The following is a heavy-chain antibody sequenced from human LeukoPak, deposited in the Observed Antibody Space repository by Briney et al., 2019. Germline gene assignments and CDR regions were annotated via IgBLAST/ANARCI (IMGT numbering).Heavy chain of an antibody. V-gene: IGHV4-39*07. CDR2: MYYTGTT. J-gene: IGHJ5*02. CDR3: ARSVSAYAGRGWFDP. CDR1: GGSIRSLGYS. Sequence: SETLSLTCSVHGGSIRSLGYSWGWIRQPPGKGLEWIASMYYTGTTYYNPSLKSRVTMSVDTSKNQFSLNLTSVTAADTAVFYCARSVSAYAGRGWFDPWGQGTLVTVSS. D-gene: IGHD5-12*01.